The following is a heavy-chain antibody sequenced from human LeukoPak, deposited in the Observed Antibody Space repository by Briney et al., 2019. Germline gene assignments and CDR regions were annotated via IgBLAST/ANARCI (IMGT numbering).Heavy chain of an antibody. D-gene: IGHD6-13*01. V-gene: IGHV1-46*01. CDR3: ARGCVAAAGDYYYYGMDV. J-gene: IGHJ6*02. CDR2: INPSGGST. CDR1: GYRFIDYF. Sequence: GASVKVSCKASGYRFIDYFIHWVRQAPGQGLEWMGIINPSGGSTSYAQKFQGRVTMTRDTSTSTVYMELSSLRSEDTAVYYCARGCVAAAGDYYYYGMDVWGRGTTVTVSS.